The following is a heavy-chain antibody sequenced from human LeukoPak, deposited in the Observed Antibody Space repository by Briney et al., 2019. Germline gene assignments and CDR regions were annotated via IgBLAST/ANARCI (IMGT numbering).Heavy chain of an antibody. CDR3: ARVTRSYHGFDY. D-gene: IGHD1-26*01. V-gene: IGHV3-48*03. CDR1: GFTFSSYE. Sequence: TGGSLRLYCAASGFTFSSYEMNWVRQAPGKGLEWVSYISSSGSTIYYADSVKGRFTISRDNAKNSLYLQMNSLRAEDTAVYYCARVTRSYHGFDYWGQGTLVTVSS. CDR2: ISSSGSTI. J-gene: IGHJ4*02.